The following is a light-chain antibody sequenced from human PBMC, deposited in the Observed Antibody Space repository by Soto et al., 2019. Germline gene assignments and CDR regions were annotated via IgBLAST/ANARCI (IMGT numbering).Light chain of an antibody. CDR2: YDD. V-gene: IGLV1-36*01. CDR1: SFNIGKNA. Sequence: QSAVTQAPSVSEAPRQRVTISCSGSSFNIGKNAVSWYQHLPGKSPKLLISYDDLRPSGVSDRFSGSKSGTSASLAISGLQFEDEGDYYCGVWDDSLNALVFGGGTKLTVL. J-gene: IGLJ3*02. CDR3: GVWDDSLNALV.